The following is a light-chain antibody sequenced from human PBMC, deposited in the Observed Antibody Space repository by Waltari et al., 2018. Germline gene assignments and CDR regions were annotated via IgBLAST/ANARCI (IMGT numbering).Light chain of an antibody. Sequence: QSVLTQPPSASGTPGQRVTISCSGSSSHIGKNTVTWYQHLPGTSPKLLIYKNGQRPSGVPDRFSGSKSGTSASLAISGLQSEDEADYYCATWDDSLNGWVFGGGTKLTVL. CDR3: ATWDDSLNGWV. CDR2: KNG. J-gene: IGLJ3*02. V-gene: IGLV1-44*01. CDR1: SSHIGKNT.